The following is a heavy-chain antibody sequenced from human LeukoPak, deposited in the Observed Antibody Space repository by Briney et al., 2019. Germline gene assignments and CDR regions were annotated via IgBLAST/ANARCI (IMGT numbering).Heavy chain of an antibody. CDR1: GFTFSSNG. V-gene: IGHV3-23*01. CDR2: ISDGGGVA. CDR3: AKDLRGSGSYGYFDY. D-gene: IGHD3-10*01. Sequence: GGSLRLSCAASGFTFSSNGMNWVRQAPGKGLEWVSSISDGGGVAYYADSVKGRFIISRDNSKDTLYLQMDGLRAEDTALYYCAKDLRGSGSYGYFDYWGRGILVTVSS. J-gene: IGHJ4*02.